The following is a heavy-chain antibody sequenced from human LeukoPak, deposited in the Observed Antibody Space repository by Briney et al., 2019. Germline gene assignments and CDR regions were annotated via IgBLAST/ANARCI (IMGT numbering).Heavy chain of an antibody. Sequence: ASVKVSCKASGYTFTGYYMHWVRQAPGQGLEWMGWINPNSGGTNYAQKFQGRVTMTRDTSISTAYMELSRLRSDDTAVYYCARPYDILTGYSCFDYWGQGTLVTVSS. CDR3: ARPYDILTGYSCFDY. J-gene: IGHJ4*02. D-gene: IGHD3-9*01. V-gene: IGHV1-2*02. CDR2: INPNSGGT. CDR1: GYTFTGYY.